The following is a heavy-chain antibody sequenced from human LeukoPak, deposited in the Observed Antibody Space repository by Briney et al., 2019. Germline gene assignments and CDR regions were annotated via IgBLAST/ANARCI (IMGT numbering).Heavy chain of an antibody. CDR3: ARDTPQYSSGWYYFDY. D-gene: IGHD6-19*01. J-gene: IGHJ4*02. V-gene: IGHV1-18*01. CDR2: ISGDNGNT. CDR1: GYTFSSYG. Sequence: GASVKVSCKAYGYTFSSYGISWVRQAPGQGLEWMGWISGDNGNTKYAQKLQGRVTMTTDTSTSTAYMELRSLRSDDTAVYYCARDTPQYSSGWYYFDYWGQGTLVTVSS.